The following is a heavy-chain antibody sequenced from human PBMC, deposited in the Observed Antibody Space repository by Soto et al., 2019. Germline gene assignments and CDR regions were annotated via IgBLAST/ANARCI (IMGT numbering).Heavy chain of an antibody. J-gene: IGHJ3*02. CDR2: INHSGST. Sequence: SETLSLTCAVYGGSFSGYYWSWIRQPPGKGLEWIGEINHSGSTNYNPSLKSRVTISVDTSKNQFSLKLSSVTAANTAVYYGAREARKGYCSGGSCYSFVAFDIWGQGTMVTVSS. CDR1: GGSFSGYY. D-gene: IGHD2-15*01. V-gene: IGHV4-34*01. CDR3: AREARKGYCSGGSCYSFVAFDI.